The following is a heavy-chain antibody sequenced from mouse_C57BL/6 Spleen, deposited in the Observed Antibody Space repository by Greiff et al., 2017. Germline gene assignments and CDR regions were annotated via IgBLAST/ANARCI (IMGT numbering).Heavy chain of an antibody. D-gene: IGHD2-4*01. CDR3: ARDYDYDPIAY. Sequence: QVQLQQSGAELARPGASVKLSCKASGYTFTSYGISWVKQRTGQGLEWIGEIYPRSGNTYYNEKFKGKATLTADKSSSTAYMELRSLTSEDSAVYFCARDYDYDPIAYWGQGTLVTVSA. CDR2: IYPRSGNT. J-gene: IGHJ3*01. CDR1: GYTFTSYG. V-gene: IGHV1-81*01.